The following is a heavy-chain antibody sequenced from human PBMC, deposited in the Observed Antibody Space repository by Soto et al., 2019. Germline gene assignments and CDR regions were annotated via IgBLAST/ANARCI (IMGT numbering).Heavy chain of an antibody. CDR2: IYHGGYT. CDR1: GGSISSGGYS. Sequence: SETLSLTCAVSGGSISSGGYSWSWIRQPPGKGLEWIWYIYHGGYTYYNPSLKSRVTISVDRSKNQFSLKLTSVTVADTALYYCARQGFGATHGLVDVWGQGTTVTVSS. J-gene: IGHJ6*02. V-gene: IGHV4-30-2*01. D-gene: IGHD3-10*01. CDR3: ARQGFGATHGLVDV.